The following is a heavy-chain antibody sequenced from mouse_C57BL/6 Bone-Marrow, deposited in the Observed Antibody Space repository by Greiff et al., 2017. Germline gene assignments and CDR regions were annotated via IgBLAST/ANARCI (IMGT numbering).Heavy chain of an antibody. D-gene: IGHD2-3*01. CDR3: ARSWLLRFAY. Sequence: QVHVKQSGAELVRPGTSVKVSCKASGYAFTNYLIEWVKQRPGQGLEWIGVINPGSGGTNYNEKFKGKATLTADKSSSTAYMQLSSLTSEDSAVYFCARSWLLRFAYWGQGTLVTVSA. J-gene: IGHJ3*01. CDR2: INPGSGGT. V-gene: IGHV1-54*01. CDR1: GYAFTNYL.